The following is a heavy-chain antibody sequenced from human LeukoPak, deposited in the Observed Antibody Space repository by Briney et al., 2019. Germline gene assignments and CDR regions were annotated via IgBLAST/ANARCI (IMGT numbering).Heavy chain of an antibody. CDR3: ATKGDYHDY. Sequence: GGSLRLSCAASGFTFSRYWMSWVRQAPGKGLEWVANIKQDGSAKYYGDSVEGRFTISRDNAKNSLYLQMNSLRDEDTAVYYCATKGDYHDYWGQGTLVTVSS. CDR1: GFTFSRYW. V-gene: IGHV3-7*02. J-gene: IGHJ4*02. CDR2: IKQDGSAK.